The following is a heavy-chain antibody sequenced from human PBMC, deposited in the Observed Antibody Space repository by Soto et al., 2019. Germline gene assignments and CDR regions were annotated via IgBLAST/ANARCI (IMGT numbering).Heavy chain of an antibody. V-gene: IGHV4-59*01. CDR2: IYYSGST. J-gene: IGHJ6*02. CDR3: AVPPHSSPYYYYYGMDV. CDR1: GGSISSYY. D-gene: IGHD6-13*01. Sequence: SETLSLTCTVSGGSISSYYWSWIRQPPGKGLEWIGYIYYSGSTNYNPSLKSRVTISVDTSKNQFSLKLSSVTAADTAVYYCAVPPHSSPYYYYYGMDVWGQGTTVTVSS.